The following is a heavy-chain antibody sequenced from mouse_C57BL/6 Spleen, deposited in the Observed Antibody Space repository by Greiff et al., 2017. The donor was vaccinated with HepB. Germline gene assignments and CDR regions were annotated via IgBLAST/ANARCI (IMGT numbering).Heavy chain of an antibody. CDR1: GYTFTSYW. V-gene: IGHV1-74*01. D-gene: IGHD3-2*02. Sequence: VKLQQPGAELVKPGASVKVSCKASGYTFTSYWMHWVKQRPGQGLEWIGRIHPSDSDTNYNQKFKGKATLTVDKSSSTAYMQLSSLTSEDSAVYYCAIGASGYAMDYWGQGTSVTVSS. CDR3: AIGASGYAMDY. J-gene: IGHJ4*01. CDR2: IHPSDSDT.